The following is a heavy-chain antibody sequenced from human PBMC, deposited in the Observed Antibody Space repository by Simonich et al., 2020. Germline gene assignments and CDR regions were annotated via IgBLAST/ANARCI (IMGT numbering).Heavy chain of an antibody. D-gene: IGHD7-27*01. J-gene: IGHJ5*02. CDR2: ISYDGSNK. CDR1: GFTFSSYA. Sequence: QVQLVESGGGVVQPGRSLRLSCAASGFTFSSYAMHWVRQAPGRGLGGVAVISYDGSNKYYADSVKGRFTISRDKSKNTLYLQMNSLRAEDTAVYYCARDRNWGWFDPWGQGTLVTVSS. V-gene: IGHV3-30*07. CDR3: ARDRNWGWFDP.